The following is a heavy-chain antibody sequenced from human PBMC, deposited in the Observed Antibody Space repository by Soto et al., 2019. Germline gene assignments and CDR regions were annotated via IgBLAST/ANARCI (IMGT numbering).Heavy chain of an antibody. D-gene: IGHD2-2*01. CDR2: IYPGDSDT. CDR1: GYSFTSYW. Sequence: PGESLKISCKGSGYSFTSYWIGWVRQMPGKGLEWMGIIYPGDSDTRYSPSFQGQVTISADKSISTAYLQWSSLKASDTAMYYCARVQEDQQNYYYYMEVWGKGTTVTVSS. V-gene: IGHV5-51*01. J-gene: IGHJ6*03. CDR3: ARVQEDQQNYYYYMEV.